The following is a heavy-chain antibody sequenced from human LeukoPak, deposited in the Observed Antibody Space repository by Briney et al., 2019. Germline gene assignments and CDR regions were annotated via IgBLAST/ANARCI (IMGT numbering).Heavy chain of an antibody. D-gene: IGHD5-12*01. CDR1: GFTFSSYA. CDR3: ARSGGYDPGFDDY. CDR2: IAYDGGTK. V-gene: IGHV3-30-3*01. Sequence: GGSLRLSCAASGFTFSSYAMHWVRQAPGKGLEWVAVIAYDGGTKYYADSVKGRFTISRDNSKNTLYLEMNSLRAEDAAVYYCARSGGYDPGFDDYWGQGTLVTVSS. J-gene: IGHJ4*02.